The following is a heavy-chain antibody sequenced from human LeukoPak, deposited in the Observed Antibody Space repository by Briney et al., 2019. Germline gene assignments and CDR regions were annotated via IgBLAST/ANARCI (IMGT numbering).Heavy chain of an antibody. CDR3: ARGPPNWGYDY. D-gene: IGHD7-27*01. V-gene: IGHV1-8*02. CDR1: GYTFTSYG. Sequence: ASVKVSCKAPGYTFTSYGISWVRQATGQRPEWMGWMSPNSGDTGYAQKFQDRVTMTRNTSISTAYMELSSLRSDDTAVYYCARGPPNWGYDYWGPGTLVTVSS. J-gene: IGHJ4*02. CDR2: MSPNSGDT.